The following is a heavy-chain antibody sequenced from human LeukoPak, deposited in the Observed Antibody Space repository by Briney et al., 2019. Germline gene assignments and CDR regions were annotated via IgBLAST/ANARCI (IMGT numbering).Heavy chain of an antibody. Sequence: PGGSLRLSCAASGFTFSSYAMSWVRQAPGKGLEWVSAISGSGGSTYYADSVKGRFTISRDNSKNTLYLQMNGLRAEDTAVYYCAKGYCSSTSCSYFDYWGQGTLVTVSS. J-gene: IGHJ4*02. CDR1: GFTFSSYA. CDR3: AKGYCSSTSCSYFDY. CDR2: ISGSGGST. D-gene: IGHD2-2*01. V-gene: IGHV3-23*01.